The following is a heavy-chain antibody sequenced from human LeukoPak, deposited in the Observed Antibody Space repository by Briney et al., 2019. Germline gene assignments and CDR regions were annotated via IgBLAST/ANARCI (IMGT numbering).Heavy chain of an antibody. CDR2: ISGGSSTI. V-gene: IGHV3-48*02. J-gene: IGHJ4*02. Sequence: PGGSLRLSCAASGFTFSTYWMSWVRQAPGKGLEWVSSISGGSSTIYYADSVKGRFTISRDNARNSLYLQMNSLRDEDTAVYYCARLDYGSGSFFGIDYWGQGTLVTVSS. D-gene: IGHD3-10*01. CDR3: ARLDYGSGSFFGIDY. CDR1: GFTFSTYW.